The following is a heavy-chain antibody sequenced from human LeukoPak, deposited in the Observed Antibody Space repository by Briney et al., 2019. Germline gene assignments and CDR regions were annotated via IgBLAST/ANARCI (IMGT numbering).Heavy chain of an antibody. CDR3: ASRGLSGSLDY. Sequence: GGSLRLSCAASGFTFSSYSMNWVRQAPGKGLEGVSSISSSSSYIYYADSVKGRFTISRDNAKNSLYLQMNSLRAEDTAVYYCASRGLSGSLDYWGQGTLVTVSS. J-gene: IGHJ4*02. CDR2: ISSSSSYI. V-gene: IGHV3-21*01. CDR1: GFTFSSYS. D-gene: IGHD3-10*01.